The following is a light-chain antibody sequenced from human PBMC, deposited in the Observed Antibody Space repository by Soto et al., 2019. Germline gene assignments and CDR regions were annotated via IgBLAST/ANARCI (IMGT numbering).Light chain of an antibody. CDR1: SSDVGGYNY. J-gene: IGLJ2*01. Sequence: QSALTQPPSASGSPGQSVAISCTGTSSDVGGYNYVSWYQQHPGKAPKLMIYEDTKRPSGVSSRFSASKSGNTASLTISGLQAEDAAGYYCCSYAGSYTLIFGGGTKLTVL. V-gene: IGLV2-8*01. CDR3: CSYAGSYTLI. CDR2: EDT.